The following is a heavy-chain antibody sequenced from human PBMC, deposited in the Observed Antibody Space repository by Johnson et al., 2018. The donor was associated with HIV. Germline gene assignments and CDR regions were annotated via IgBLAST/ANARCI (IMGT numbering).Heavy chain of an antibody. D-gene: IGHD5-18*01. CDR1: GFTFSDYY. CDR3: ARNRPVSYGYRGAFDF. Sequence: QVPLVESGGGLVKPGGSLRLSCAASGFTFSDYYISWIRQAPGKGLDWVSYISSTGTTIYYADSVKGRFTISRDNAMKSLYLQINSLRAEDTAVYYCARNRPVSYGYRGAFDFWGQGTMVTVSS. J-gene: IGHJ3*01. CDR2: ISSTGTTI. V-gene: IGHV3-11*04.